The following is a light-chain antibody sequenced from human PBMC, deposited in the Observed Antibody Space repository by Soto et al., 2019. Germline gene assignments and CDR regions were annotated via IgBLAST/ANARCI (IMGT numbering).Light chain of an antibody. CDR3: QQRSSWPLT. Sequence: EIVLTQSPATLSLSPGEGATLSCRASQTVFSYLAWYQQRPSQAPRLLIYDTSNRATGIPARFSGSGSGTDFTLTISSLEPEDFAVYYCQQRSSWPLTFGQGTRLEIK. CDR2: DTS. J-gene: IGKJ5*01. CDR1: QTVFSY. V-gene: IGKV3-11*01.